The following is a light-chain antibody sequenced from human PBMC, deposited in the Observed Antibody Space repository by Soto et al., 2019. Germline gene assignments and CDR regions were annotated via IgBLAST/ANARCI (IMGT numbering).Light chain of an antibody. V-gene: IGLV2-18*02. CDR1: STDVGSYNR. CDR3: SSYTTSNSVV. CDR2: EVS. J-gene: IGLJ2*01. Sequence: QSVLTQAPSVSGSPGQSVTISCTGTSTDVGSYNRVSWYQQPPGTAPKLMIYEVSYRPSGVPDRFSGSKSGNTASLTISGLQAEDEADYYCSSYTTSNSVVFGGGTKLTVL.